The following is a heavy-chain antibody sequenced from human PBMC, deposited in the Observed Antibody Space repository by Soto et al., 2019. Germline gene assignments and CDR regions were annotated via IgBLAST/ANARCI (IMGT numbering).Heavy chain of an antibody. D-gene: IGHD5-18*01. CDR1: GYSFTGYY. CDR3: ARAGEYSYGYGY. CDR2: INPNSGGT. V-gene: IGHV1-2*04. J-gene: IGHJ4*02. Sequence: ASVKVSCKASGYSFTGYYMHWVRQAPGQGLEWMGWINPNSGGTNYAQKFQGCVTMTRDTSISTAYMELSRLTSDDTAVYYCARAGEYSYGYGYWGQGTLVTSPQ.